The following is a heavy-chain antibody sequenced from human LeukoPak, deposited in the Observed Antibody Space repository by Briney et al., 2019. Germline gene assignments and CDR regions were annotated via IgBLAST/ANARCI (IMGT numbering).Heavy chain of an antibody. CDR2: IYYSGST. Sequence: SETLPLTCTVSGGSISSSSYYWGWIRQPPGKGLEWIGSIYYSGSTYYNPSLKSRVTISVDTSKNQFSLKLSSVTAADTAVYYCARQVASGGLDAFDIWGQGTMVTVSS. D-gene: IGHD5-12*01. V-gene: IGHV4-39*01. CDR3: ARQVASGGLDAFDI. J-gene: IGHJ3*02. CDR1: GGSISSSSYY.